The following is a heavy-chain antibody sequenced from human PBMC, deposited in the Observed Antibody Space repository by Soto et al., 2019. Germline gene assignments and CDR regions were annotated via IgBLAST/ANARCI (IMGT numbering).Heavy chain of an antibody. J-gene: IGHJ6*02. CDR3: ARDYDILTGYPQDYYYYGMDV. D-gene: IGHD3-9*01. CDR2: IIPIFGTA. CDR1: GGTFSSYA. Sequence: SVKVSCKASGGTFSSYAISWVRQAPGQGLEWMGGIIPIFGTANYAQKFQGRVTITADESTCTAYMELSSLRSEDTAVYYCARDYDILTGYPQDYYYYGMDVWGQGTTVTVSS. V-gene: IGHV1-69*13.